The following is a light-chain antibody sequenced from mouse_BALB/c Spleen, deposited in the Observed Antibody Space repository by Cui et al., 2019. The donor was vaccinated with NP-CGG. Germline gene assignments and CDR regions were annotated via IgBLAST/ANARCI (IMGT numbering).Light chain of an antibody. CDR3: ALWYSNHWV. V-gene: IGLV1*01. J-gene: IGLJ1*01. CDR2: GTN. Sequence: QAAVTKESALTTSPGETVTLTCRSSTGTVTTSNYANWVQEKPDHLFTGLIGGTNNRPPGVPARFSGSLIGDKAALTITGAQTEDEAIYFCALWYSNHWVFGGGTKLTVL. CDR1: TGTVTTSNY.